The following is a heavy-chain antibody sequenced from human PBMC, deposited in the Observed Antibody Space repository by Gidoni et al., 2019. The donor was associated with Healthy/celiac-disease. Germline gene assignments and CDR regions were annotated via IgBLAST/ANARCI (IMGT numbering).Heavy chain of an antibody. Sequence: EVQLLEYGGGWVQRGGSLRLSCAASGCTFSSYSMTWVRQAPGKGLEWVSAISGSVCSTYYADSVKGRFTISIDNSKNTLYLQMNSLRAEDTAVYYCSKNQWEHYLDYWGQVPLVTVSS. CDR1: GCTFSSYS. J-gene: IGHJ4*02. D-gene: IGHD1-26*01. CDR2: ISGSVCST. V-gene: IGHV3-23*01. CDR3: SKNQWEHYLDY.